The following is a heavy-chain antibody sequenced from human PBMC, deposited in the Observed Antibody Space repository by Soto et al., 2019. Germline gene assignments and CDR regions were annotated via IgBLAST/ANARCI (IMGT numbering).Heavy chain of an antibody. V-gene: IGHV3-23*01. Sequence: GGSLRLSCAAAGFSFSSYAMSWVRQAPGKGLEWVSGISGSGGRTYYADSVRGRFTISRDNSKNTLYLQMNSLRAEDAAVYYCGPQLPSYGHPYWGQGTLVTGSS. J-gene: IGHJ4*02. CDR2: ISGSGGRT. CDR1: GFSFSSYA. D-gene: IGHD5-18*01. CDR3: GPQLPSYGHPY.